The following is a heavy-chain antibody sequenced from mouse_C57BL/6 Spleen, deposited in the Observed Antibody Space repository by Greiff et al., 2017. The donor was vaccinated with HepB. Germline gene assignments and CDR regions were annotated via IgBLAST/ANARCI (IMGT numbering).Heavy chain of an antibody. CDR3: TRWGYDHDY. J-gene: IGHJ2*01. Sequence: QVQLQQSGAELVRPGASVTLSCKASGYTFTDYEMHWVKQTPVHGLEWIGAIDPETGGTAYNQKFKGKAILTADKSSSTAYMELRSLTSEDSAVYYCTRWGYDHDYWGQGTTLTVSS. D-gene: IGHD2-3*01. CDR1: GYTFTDYE. CDR2: IDPETGGT. V-gene: IGHV1-15*01.